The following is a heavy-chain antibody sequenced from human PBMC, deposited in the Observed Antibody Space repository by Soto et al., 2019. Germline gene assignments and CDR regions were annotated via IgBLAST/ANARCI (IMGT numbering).Heavy chain of an antibody. CDR1: GFTLSGND. D-gene: IGHD6-6*01. CDR2: MSYDGSNQ. Sequence: QVQLVESGGGVVQPGRSLRLSCAASGFTLSGNDMHWVRQAPGKGPEWVAVMSYDGSNQYYGDSVKGRFTISRDTSKSTLYLQMNSLRTEDTAVYYCAKGGWYSSSSPSDGWGQGTLVTVSS. CDR3: AKGGWYSSSSPSDG. V-gene: IGHV3-30*18. J-gene: IGHJ4*02.